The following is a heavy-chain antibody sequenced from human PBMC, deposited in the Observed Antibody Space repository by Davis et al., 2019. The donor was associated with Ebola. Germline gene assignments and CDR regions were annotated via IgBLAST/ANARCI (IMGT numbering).Heavy chain of an antibody. Sequence: GESLKISCAASGFTFSGSAMHWVRQASGKGLEWVGRIRSKASSYATAYAASVKGRFTISRDDSKNTAYLQMNSLKTEDTAVYYCTSAYGDYDYWGQGTLVTVSS. CDR3: TSAYGDYDY. D-gene: IGHD4-17*01. CDR1: GFTFSGSA. V-gene: IGHV3-73*01. J-gene: IGHJ4*02. CDR2: IRSKASSYAT.